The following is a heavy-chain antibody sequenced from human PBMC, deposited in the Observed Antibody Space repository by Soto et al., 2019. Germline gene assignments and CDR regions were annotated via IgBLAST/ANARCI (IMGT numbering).Heavy chain of an antibody. CDR3: AEDIAAAATAIDY. J-gene: IGHJ4*02. D-gene: IGHD6-13*01. CDR2: L. V-gene: IGHV3-9*01. Sequence: LGYADSGKGPFTISRDNAKNSLYLQMNSLRAEDTALYYCAEDIAAAATAIDYWGQGTLVTVSS.